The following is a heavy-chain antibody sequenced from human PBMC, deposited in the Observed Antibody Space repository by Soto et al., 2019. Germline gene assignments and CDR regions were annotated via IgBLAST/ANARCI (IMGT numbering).Heavy chain of an antibody. CDR2: ISSSSSYT. J-gene: IGHJ6*02. V-gene: IGHV3-11*06. CDR1: GFTFSDYY. CDR3: ARDKSTIIAAAGENYYYYGMDV. Sequence: QVQLVESGGGLVKPGGSLRLSCAASGFTFSDYYMSWIRQAPGKGLEWVSYISSSSSYTNYADSVKGRFTISRDNAKNSLYLQMNSLRAEDTAVYYCARDKSTIIAAAGENYYYYGMDVWGQGTTVTVSS. D-gene: IGHD6-13*01.